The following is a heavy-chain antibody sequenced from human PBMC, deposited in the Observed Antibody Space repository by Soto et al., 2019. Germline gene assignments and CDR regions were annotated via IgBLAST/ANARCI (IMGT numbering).Heavy chain of an antibody. J-gene: IGHJ4*02. CDR1: GFTFASYA. CDR2: LYGNSGGI. CDR3: AKDAVPGDGVWLMDH. V-gene: IGHV3-23*01. Sequence: GGSLRLSCAASGFTFASYAMTWVRQAPGKGLESVAGLYGNSGGIQYSDSVKGRFTISRDNSKNIVYLQMNSLRVEDTAVYFCAKDAVPGDGVWLMDHWGQGTLVTVS. D-gene: IGHD4-17*01.